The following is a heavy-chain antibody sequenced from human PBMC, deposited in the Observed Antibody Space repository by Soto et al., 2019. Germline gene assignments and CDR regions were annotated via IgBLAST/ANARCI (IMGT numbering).Heavy chain of an antibody. D-gene: IGHD1-26*01. CDR1: GFSFSDYY. CDR2: ISTSGSST. Sequence: PGGSRRLSCAASGFSFSDYYMSWIRQAPGKGLEWVSLISTSGSSTDYADSVKGRFTISRDNAKNSLSLQMNSLRAEDTAVYYCANLAKNYYHYMDVWGKGTTVTVSS. CDR3: ANLAKNYYHYMDV. J-gene: IGHJ6*03. V-gene: IGHV3-11*01.